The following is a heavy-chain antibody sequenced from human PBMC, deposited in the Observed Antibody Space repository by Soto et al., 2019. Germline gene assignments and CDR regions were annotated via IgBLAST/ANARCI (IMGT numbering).Heavy chain of an antibody. V-gene: IGHV4-39*01. J-gene: IGHJ3*02. D-gene: IGHD3-22*01. Sequence: SETLSLTCTVSGGSISSSSYYWGWIRQPPGKGLEWIGSIYYSGSTYYNPSLKSRVTISVDTSKNQISLKLSSLTAADTAVYYCAGSQYYYDSSGWGSSTFDIWGQGTMVTVSS. CDR3: AGSQYYYDSSGWGSSTFDI. CDR1: GGSISSSSYY. CDR2: IYYSGST.